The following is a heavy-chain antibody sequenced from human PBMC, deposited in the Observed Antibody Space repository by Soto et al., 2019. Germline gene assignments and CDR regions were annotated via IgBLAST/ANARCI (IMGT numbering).Heavy chain of an antibody. J-gene: IGHJ4*02. V-gene: IGHV3-21*01. CDR3: ARDLHGSSSRYFDY. Sequence: EVQLVESGGGLVKPGGSLRLSCAASGFTFSSYSMNWVRQAPGKGLEWVSSISSSSSYIYYADSVKGRFTISRDNAKNSLYLQMNSLRAEDTAVYYCARDLHGSSSRYFDYWGQGTLVTVSS. D-gene: IGHD6-6*01. CDR2: ISSSSSYI. CDR1: GFTFSSYS.